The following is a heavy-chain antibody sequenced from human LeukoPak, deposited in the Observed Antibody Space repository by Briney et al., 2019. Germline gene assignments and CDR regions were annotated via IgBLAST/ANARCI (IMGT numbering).Heavy chain of an antibody. CDR2: ISDSGGST. CDR3: AKVSESNYDILTGYYTPYYFDY. J-gene: IGHJ4*02. Sequence: PGGSLRLSCAASGFTFSISAMSWVRQAPGKGLEWVSGISDSGGSTFYADSVKGRFTISRDNSKNILYLQMNSLRADDTAVYYCAKVSESNYDILTGYYTPYYFDYWGQGTLATVSS. CDR1: GFTFSISA. D-gene: IGHD3-9*01. V-gene: IGHV3-23*01.